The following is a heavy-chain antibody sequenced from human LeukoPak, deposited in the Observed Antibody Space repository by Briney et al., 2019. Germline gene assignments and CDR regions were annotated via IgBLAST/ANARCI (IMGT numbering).Heavy chain of an antibody. CDR2: INPSGGST. CDR1: GYTFTSYY. CDR3: ARNKFGPGYFDYWGQGTLGYFDY. Sequence: ASVKVSCKASGYTFTSYYMHWVRQAPGQGLEWMGIINPSGGSTSYAQKFQGRVTMTRDMSTSTVYMELSSLRSEDTAVYYCARNKFGPGYFDYWGQGTLGYFDYWGQGTLVTVSS. J-gene: IGHJ4*02. D-gene: IGHD3-9*01. V-gene: IGHV1-46*01.